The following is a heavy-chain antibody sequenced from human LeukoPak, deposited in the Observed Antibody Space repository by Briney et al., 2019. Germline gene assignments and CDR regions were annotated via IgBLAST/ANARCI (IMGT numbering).Heavy chain of an antibody. CDR3: ATTHSGTYYAHFDY. Sequence: ASVKVSCKASGYTFTDYYMHRVRQAPEGGVEWMVGINPDTGGTSYAQNFQGRVTMTRAASIRTAYMELSRLTSDDTAGYYWATTHSGTYYAHFDYWGQGTLVTVSS. V-gene: IGHV1-2*02. CDR2: INPDTGGT. J-gene: IGHJ4*02. D-gene: IGHD1-26*01. CDR1: GYTFTDYY.